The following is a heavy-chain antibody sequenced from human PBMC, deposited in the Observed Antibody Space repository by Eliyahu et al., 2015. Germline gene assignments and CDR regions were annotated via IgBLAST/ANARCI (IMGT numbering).Heavy chain of an antibody. J-gene: IGHJ6*03. D-gene: IGHD1-20*01. CDR2: IYHSGST. Sequence: QLQLQESGSGLVKPSQTLSLTCAVSGXSISXXXYSXSWIRQPPGXGLEWIGYIYHSGSTYYNPSLKSRVTISVDRSKNQFSLKLSSVTAADTAVYYCARVQNNWNDVGYYYYYMDVWGKGTTVTVSS. V-gene: IGHV4-30-2*01. CDR3: ARVQNNWNDVGYYYYYMDV. CDR1: GXSISXXXYS.